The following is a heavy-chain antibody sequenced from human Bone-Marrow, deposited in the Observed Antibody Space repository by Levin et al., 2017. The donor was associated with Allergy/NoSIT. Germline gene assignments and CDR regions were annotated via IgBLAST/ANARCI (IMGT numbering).Heavy chain of an antibody. CDR1: GFTFSDHY. V-gene: IGHV3-72*01. D-gene: IGHD2-2*01. J-gene: IGHJ4*02. CDR2: IRNKANSYST. CDR3: ARGFCSTTCYVGLN. Sequence: PGGSLRLSCAASGFTFSDHYMDWVRQAPGKGLEWVGRIRNKANSYSTEYAASVKGRFTISRDDSKNSLYLQMNSLKSEDTAVYYCARGFCSTTCYVGLNWGQGTLVTVSS.